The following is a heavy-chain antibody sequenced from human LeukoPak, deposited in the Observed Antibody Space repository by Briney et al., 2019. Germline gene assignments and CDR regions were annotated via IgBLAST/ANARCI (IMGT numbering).Heavy chain of an antibody. D-gene: IGHD4-17*01. CDR3: ARDGYGDDAFDF. CDR2: IDTNTGNP. J-gene: IGHJ3*01. Sequence: GSVKVSCKASGYTFTSYDINWVRQAPGQGLEWMGWIDTNTGNPTYAQGFTGRFVFSLDTSVTTVYLQISSLKAEDTAVYYCARDGYGDDAFDFWGQGTMVTVSS. V-gene: IGHV7-4-1*02. CDR1: GYTFTSYD.